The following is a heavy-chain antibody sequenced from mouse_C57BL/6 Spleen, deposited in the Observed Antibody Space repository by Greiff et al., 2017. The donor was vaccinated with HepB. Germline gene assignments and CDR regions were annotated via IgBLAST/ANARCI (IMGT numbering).Heavy chain of an antibody. Sequence: VQLQESGAELVRPGTSVKVSCKASGYAFTNYLIEWVKQRPGQGLEWIGVINPGSGGTNYNEKFKGKATLTADKSSSTAYMQLSSLTSEDSAVYFCARGRNYYGSYFDYWGQGTTLTVSS. J-gene: IGHJ2*01. V-gene: IGHV1-54*01. CDR3: ARGRNYYGSYFDY. CDR2: INPGSGGT. CDR1: GYAFTNYL. D-gene: IGHD2-1*01.